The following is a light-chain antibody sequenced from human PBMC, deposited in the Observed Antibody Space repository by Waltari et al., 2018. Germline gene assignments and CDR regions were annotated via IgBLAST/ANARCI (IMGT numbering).Light chain of an antibody. CDR1: QSVGRT. Sequence: EIVLTQSPGTLSLSPGERATLSCWTSQSVGRTLAWYQQKPGQPPRLLIYGASIRATGIPDRFSGSGSGTDFSLTISRLEPEDFAVYDCQHYVRLPVTFGQGTKVEIK. CDR3: QHYVRLPVT. CDR2: GAS. J-gene: IGKJ1*01. V-gene: IGKV3-20*01.